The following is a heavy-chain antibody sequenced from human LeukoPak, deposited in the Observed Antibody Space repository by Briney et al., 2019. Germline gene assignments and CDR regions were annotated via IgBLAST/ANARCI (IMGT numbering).Heavy chain of an antibody. CDR3: ARQGAIGDAFDI. J-gene: IGHJ3*02. Sequence: GGSLRLSCAASGFTFSDYYMSWLRQAPGKGLEGVSHISSSGSTIYYADSVKGRFTISRDNAKNSLYLQMNSLRAEDTAVYYCARQGAIGDAFDIWGQGTMVTVSS. V-gene: IGHV3-11*04. D-gene: IGHD2-2*01. CDR2: ISSSGSTI. CDR1: GFTFSDYY.